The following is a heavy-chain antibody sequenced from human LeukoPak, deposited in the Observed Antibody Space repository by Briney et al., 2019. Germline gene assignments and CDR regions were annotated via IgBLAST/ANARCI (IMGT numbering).Heavy chain of an antibody. CDR1: GGSFSSYY. V-gene: IGHV4-34*01. D-gene: IGHD2-2*03. CDR2: INHSGST. Sequence: SETLSLTCAVYGGSFSSYYWSWIRQPPGKGLEWIGEINHSGSTNYNPSLKSRATISVDTSKNQFSLKLSSVTAADTAVYYCARLDIVVVPAASAYYYYMVVWGKGTTVTVSS. CDR3: ARLDIVVVPAASAYYYYMVV. J-gene: IGHJ6*03.